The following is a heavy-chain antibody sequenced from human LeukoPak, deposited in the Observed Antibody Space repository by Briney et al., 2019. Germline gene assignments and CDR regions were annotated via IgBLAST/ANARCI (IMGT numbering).Heavy chain of an antibody. D-gene: IGHD3-22*01. V-gene: IGHV3-48*01. CDR2: ISSSSSTI. CDR1: GFTFSSYD. Sequence: PGGSLRLSCAASGFTFSSYDMHWVRQAPGKGLEWVSYISSSSSTIYYADSVKGRFTISRDNAKNSLYLQMNSLRAEDTAVYYCARGEYYYDSSELQDAFDIWGQGTMVTVSS. CDR3: ARGEYYYDSSELQDAFDI. J-gene: IGHJ3*02.